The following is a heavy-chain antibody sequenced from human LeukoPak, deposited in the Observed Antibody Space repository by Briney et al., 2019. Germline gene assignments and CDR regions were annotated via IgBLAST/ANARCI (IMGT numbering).Heavy chain of an antibody. CDR2: ISDTGNTK. J-gene: IGHJ5*02. CDR3: ARGGSNGYNWFDP. D-gene: IGHD3-22*01. V-gene: IGHV3-11*01. CDR1: GFTFSDYY. Sequence: GGSLRLSCAASGFTFSDYYMSWIRQVPGKGLEWVSYISDTGNTKYYADSVKGRFTISRDNTKSSLSLQMNSLTAEDTAFYYCARGGSNGYNWFDPWGQGTLVTVSS.